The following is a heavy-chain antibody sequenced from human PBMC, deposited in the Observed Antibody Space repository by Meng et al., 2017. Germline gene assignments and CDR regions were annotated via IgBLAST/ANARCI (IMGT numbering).Heavy chain of an antibody. D-gene: IGHD3-16*02. CDR2: INPNSGGT. CDR3: ARDGRGLRLGELSFM. V-gene: IGHV1-2*02. Sequence: ASVKVSCKASGYTFTGYYMHWVRQAPGQGLEWMGWINPNSGGTNYAQKFQGRVTMTRDTSISTAYMELSRLRSDDTAVYYCARDGRGLRLGELSFMWGQGTLVTVSS. CDR1: GYTFTGYY. J-gene: IGHJ4*02.